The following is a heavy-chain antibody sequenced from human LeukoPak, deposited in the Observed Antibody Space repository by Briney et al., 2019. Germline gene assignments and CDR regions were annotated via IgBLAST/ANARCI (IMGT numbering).Heavy chain of an antibody. D-gene: IGHD4-17*01. Sequence: GGSLRLSCAASGFTFSNAWMSWVRQAPGKGLEWVANIKQDGSEKYYVDSVKGRFTISRDNAKNSLYLQMNSLRAEDTAVYYCAREYKDWTTVTTKFDYWGQETLVTVSS. CDR3: AREYKDWTTVTTKFDY. CDR1: GFTFSNAW. J-gene: IGHJ4*02. V-gene: IGHV3-7*01. CDR2: IKQDGSEK.